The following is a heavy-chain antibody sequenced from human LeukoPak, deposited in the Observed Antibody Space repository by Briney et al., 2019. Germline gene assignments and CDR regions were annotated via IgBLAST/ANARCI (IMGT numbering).Heavy chain of an antibody. V-gene: IGHV3-48*03. CDR2: ISSSGSTI. CDR1: GFTFSSYE. D-gene: IGHD3-10*01. J-gene: IGHJ4*02. CDR3: ASSTPLTSFDY. Sequence: PGGSLRLSCAASGFTFSSYEMNWVRQAPGKGLERVSYISSSGSTIYYADSVKGRFTISRDNAKNSLYLQMNSLRAGDTAVYYCASSTPLTSFDYWGQGTLVTVSS.